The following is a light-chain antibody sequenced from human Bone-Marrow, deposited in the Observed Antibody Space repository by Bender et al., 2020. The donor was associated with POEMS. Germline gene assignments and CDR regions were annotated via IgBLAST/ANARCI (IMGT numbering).Light chain of an antibody. J-gene: IGLJ3*02. Sequence: QSALTQPRSVSGSPGQSVTISCTGSSSDVGAYNYVTWYQQHPGKAPKLIIYDVTKRPSGVSDRFSGSKSGNTASLTISGLQPEDGADYHCCSYATTTTWAFGGGTKVTVL. CDR1: SSDVGAYNY. CDR2: DVT. V-gene: IGLV2-11*01. CDR3: CSYATTTTWA.